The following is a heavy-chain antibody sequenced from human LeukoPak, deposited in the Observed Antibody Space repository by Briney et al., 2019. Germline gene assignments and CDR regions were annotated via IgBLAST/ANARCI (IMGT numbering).Heavy chain of an antibody. CDR3: ARDTPGRDYDFWSGYSTRYWYFDL. J-gene: IGHJ2*01. V-gene: IGHV3-66*01. CDR1: GFTVSSNY. Sequence: GGSLRLSCAASGFTVSSNYMSWVRQAPGKGLEWVSVIYSGGSTYYADSVKGRFTISRDNSKNTLYLQMNSLRVEDTAVYYCARDTPGRDYDFWSGYSTRYWYFDLWGRGTLVTVSS. CDR2: IYSGGST. D-gene: IGHD3-3*01.